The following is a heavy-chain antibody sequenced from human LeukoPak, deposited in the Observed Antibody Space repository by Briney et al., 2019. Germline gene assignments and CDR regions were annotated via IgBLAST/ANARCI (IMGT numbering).Heavy chain of an antibody. D-gene: IGHD6-13*01. J-gene: IGHJ4*02. Sequence: SETLSLTCTVSGGSISSHHWGWIRQPPGKGLEWIGTIFYTGNTYYSPSLKTRVTMSVATSKNHFSLNLSSMTAADTAFYYCARRAAAAGTIPEYYFDYWGQGTLVTVSS. CDR2: IFYTGNT. V-gene: IGHV4-39*02. CDR1: GGSISSHH. CDR3: ARRAAAAGTIPEYYFDY.